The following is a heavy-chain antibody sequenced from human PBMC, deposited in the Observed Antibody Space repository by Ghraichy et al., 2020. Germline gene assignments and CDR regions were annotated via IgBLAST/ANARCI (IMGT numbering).Heavy chain of an antibody. CDR3: ARLSAAYFDY. D-gene: IGHD6-13*01. J-gene: IGHJ4*02. CDR2: IYYSGST. CDR1: GGSISSSSYY. Sequence: SETLSLTCTVSGGSISSSSYYWGWIRQPPGKGLEWNGSIYYSGSTYYNPSIKSRVTISVDTSKNQFSLKLSSVTAADTAVYYCARLSAAYFDYWGQGTLVNVSS. V-gene: IGHV4-39*01.